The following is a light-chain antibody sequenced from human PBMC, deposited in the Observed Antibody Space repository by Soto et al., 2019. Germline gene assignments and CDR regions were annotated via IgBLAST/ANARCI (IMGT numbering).Light chain of an antibody. J-gene: IGKJ1*01. CDR3: QQYGSSGT. CDR2: GAS. CDR1: QSVSTNQ. V-gene: IGKV3-20*01. Sequence: EIVLTQSPGTLSLSPGERATLSCRASQSVSTNQLAWYQQKPGQAPRLLIYGASSRATGIADRFSGSGSGTDFTLTISRLEPEDFAVYYCQQYGSSGTFGQGTKVDI.